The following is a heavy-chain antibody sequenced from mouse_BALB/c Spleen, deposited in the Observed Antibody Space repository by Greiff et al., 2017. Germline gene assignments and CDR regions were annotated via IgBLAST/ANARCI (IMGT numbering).Heavy chain of an antibody. CDR1: GFTFSSYG. D-gene: IGHD2-4*01. J-gene: IGHJ3*01. CDR2: INSNGGST. Sequence: DVQLVESGGGLVQPGGSLKLSCAASGFTFSSYGMSWVRQPPDKSLELVATINSNGGSTYYPASVKGRFTISRDNAKNNLYLQMSSLKSEDTAMYYGARGSTMITTRAWFAYWGQGTLVTVSA. CDR3: ARGSTMITTRAWFAY. V-gene: IGHV5-6-3*01.